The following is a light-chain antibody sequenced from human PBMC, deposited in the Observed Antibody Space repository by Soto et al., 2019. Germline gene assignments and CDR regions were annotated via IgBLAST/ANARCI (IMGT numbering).Light chain of an antibody. V-gene: IGKV3-11*01. J-gene: IGKJ4*01. CDR1: QSVSSY. CDR2: DAS. CDR3: QQRSNWPPTLT. Sequence: EIVLTQSPATLSLSPGERATLSCRASQSVSSYLAWYQQKPGQAPRLLIYDASNRATGIPARFSGSWSGTDFTRTISSLEPEDFAVYYCQQRSNWPPTLTFGGGTKVEIK.